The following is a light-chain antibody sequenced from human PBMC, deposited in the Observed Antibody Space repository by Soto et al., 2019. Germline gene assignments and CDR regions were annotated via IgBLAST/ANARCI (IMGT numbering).Light chain of an antibody. CDR2: GAS. J-gene: IGKJ1*01. V-gene: IGKV3-15*01. CDR3: QQYNNWPPT. CDR1: HSVNSH. Sequence: MMITQSPATLSVSPGARVTLSCRTSHSVNSHVAWYQQKPGQAPRLLLYGASTRATGIPARFSGSGSGTEFTLTISSLQSEDFAVYYCQQYNNWPPTFGQGTKVDIK.